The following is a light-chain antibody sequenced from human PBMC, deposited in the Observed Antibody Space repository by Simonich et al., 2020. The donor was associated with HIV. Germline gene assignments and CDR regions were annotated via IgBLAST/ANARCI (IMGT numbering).Light chain of an antibody. J-gene: IGLJ2*01. Sequence: QSALTQPASVSGSPGQSITISCTGTSSDVGSYNLVSWYQHYPGKAPKLMIYDVSNRPSGVSNRFSGSKSGNTASLTISGLQAEDEADYYCSSYTSSSTLFGGGTKLTVL. V-gene: IGLV2-14*02. CDR1: SSDVGSYNL. CDR3: SSYTSSSTL. CDR2: DVS.